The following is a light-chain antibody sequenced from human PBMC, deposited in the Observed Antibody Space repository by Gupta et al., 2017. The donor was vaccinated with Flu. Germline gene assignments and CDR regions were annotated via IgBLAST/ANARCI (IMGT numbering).Light chain of an antibody. V-gene: IGKV3-11*01. CDR1: QSVSSY. J-gene: IGKJ2*02. Sequence: EIVLTQSPATLSLSPGKRATLSCRASQSVSSYLAWYQQKPGQAPRLLIYDASNRATGIRAKCSGSGGGADINFTIISRDPEDFEVYYYQQQNNRPRMCTFGQGTKLEIK. CDR3: QQQNNRPRMCT. CDR2: DAS.